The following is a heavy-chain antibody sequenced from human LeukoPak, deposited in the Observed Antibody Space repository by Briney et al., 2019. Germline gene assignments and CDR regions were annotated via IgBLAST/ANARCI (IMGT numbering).Heavy chain of an antibody. D-gene: IGHD2-2*01. V-gene: IGHV1-2*02. Sequence: ASVKVSCKASGYTFIGYYMHWVRQAPGQGLEWMGWINPNSGGTNYAQKFQGRVTMTRDTSISTAYMELSRLRSDDTAVYYCASRVVPAAPLLPWGQGTLVTVSS. CDR2: INPNSGGT. J-gene: IGHJ5*02. CDR3: ASRVVPAAPLLP. CDR1: GYTFIGYY.